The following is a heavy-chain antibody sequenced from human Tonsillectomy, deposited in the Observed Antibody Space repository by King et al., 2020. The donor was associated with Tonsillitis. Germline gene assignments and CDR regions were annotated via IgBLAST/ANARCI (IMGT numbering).Heavy chain of an antibody. CDR1: GGSISSXGYS. CDR2: IYPSGNT. D-gene: IGHD2-21*01. J-gene: IGHJ1*01. V-gene: IGHV4-30-2*01. CDR3: ARDCGRXXYLXQYFQL. Sequence: QLQESGSGLVKPSQTLSLTCAVSGGSISSXGYSWNWIRQPPGKGLEWIGYIYPSGNTYYKPSLKSRLTISVDTSKNQFSLKLSSVTAADTAVYYCARDCGRXXYLXQYFQLWGXGTXVXVS.